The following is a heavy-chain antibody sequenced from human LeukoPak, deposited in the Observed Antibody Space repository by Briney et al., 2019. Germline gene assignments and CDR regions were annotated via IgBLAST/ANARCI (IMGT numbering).Heavy chain of an antibody. V-gene: IGHV3-30*03. CDR3: ARRPVAAEYFQH. J-gene: IGHJ1*01. D-gene: IGHD6-25*01. CDR2: ISHDESKI. Sequence: GGSLRLSCTGSGFSFTSYAMHWVRQAPGEGLEWVAVISHDESKIYYADSVKGRFTISRDLSTNTLYLQMSSLTTEDTAMYFCARRPVAAEYFQHWGQGTLVTVSS. CDR1: GFSFTSYA.